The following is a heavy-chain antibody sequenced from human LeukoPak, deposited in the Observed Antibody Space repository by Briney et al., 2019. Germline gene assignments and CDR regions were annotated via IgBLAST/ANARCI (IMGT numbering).Heavy chain of an antibody. D-gene: IGHD2-15*01. CDR3: ASGMYCSGGSCYPRYWYFDL. V-gene: IGHV4-34*01. J-gene: IGHJ2*01. CDR2: INHSGST. CDR1: GGSFSGYY. Sequence: KPSETLSLTCAVYGGSFSGYYWSWIRQPPGKGLEWIGEINHSGSTNYNPSLKSRVTISVDTSKNQFSLKLSSVTAADTAVYYCASGMYCSGGSCYPRYWYFDLWGRGTLVTVSS.